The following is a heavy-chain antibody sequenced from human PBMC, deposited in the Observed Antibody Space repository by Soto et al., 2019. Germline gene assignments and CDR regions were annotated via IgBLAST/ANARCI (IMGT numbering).Heavy chain of an antibody. CDR3: TRDLLISGHPRVRGFDF. D-gene: IGHD3-10*01. CDR1: GFTFSAFA. V-gene: IGHV3-30-3*01. CDR2: LSYSGTNE. Sequence: QVQLVESGGGVVQPGGSLRLSCAASGFTFSAFAFHWVRQAPGKGLEWVAILSYSGTNEYYAESVKGRFTISRDNSNNTVYLQMTNLRPEDTALYYGTRDLLISGHPRVRGFDFWGLGTLVSVSS. J-gene: IGHJ4*02.